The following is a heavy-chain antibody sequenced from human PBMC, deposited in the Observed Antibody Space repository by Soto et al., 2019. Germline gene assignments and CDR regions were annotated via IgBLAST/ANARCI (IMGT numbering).Heavy chain of an antibody. Sequence: QVQLVESGGGMVQPGRSLRLSCAASGFTFSSYAMHWVRQAPGKGLEWVAVISYDGSNKYYADSVKGRFTISRDNSKNTLYLQMNSLRAEDTAVYYCARVCIVVVVAATDDAFDIWGQGTMVTVSS. CDR3: ARVCIVVVVAATDDAFDI. CDR2: ISYDGSNK. J-gene: IGHJ3*02. V-gene: IGHV3-30-3*01. CDR1: GFTFSSYA. D-gene: IGHD2-15*01.